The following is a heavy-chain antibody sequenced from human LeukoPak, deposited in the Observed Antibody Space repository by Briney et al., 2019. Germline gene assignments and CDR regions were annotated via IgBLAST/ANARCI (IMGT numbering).Heavy chain of an antibody. D-gene: IGHD6-13*01. V-gene: IGHV3-74*01. Sequence: PGGSLRLSCAASGFTFSSYWMHWVRQAPGKGLVWVSQINTDGSSTTYADSVKGRFTISRDNAKNTLYLQMNGLRAEDTAVYYCARELASGDWGQGTLVTVSS. CDR1: GFTFSSYW. J-gene: IGHJ4*02. CDR2: INTDGSST. CDR3: ARELASGD.